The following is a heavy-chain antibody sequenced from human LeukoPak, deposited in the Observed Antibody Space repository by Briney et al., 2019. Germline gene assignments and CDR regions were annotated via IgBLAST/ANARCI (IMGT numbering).Heavy chain of an antibody. J-gene: IGHJ4*02. CDR2: INPNSGGT. V-gene: IGHV1-2*02. Sequence: GASVKVSCKASGYTFTGYYMHWVRQAPGQGLEWMGWINPNSGGTNYAQKFQGRVTMTRDTSISTAYMEPSRLRSDDTAVYYCASPYCSGGSCYSVFDYWGQGTLVTVSS. D-gene: IGHD2-15*01. CDR3: ASPYCSGGSCYSVFDY. CDR1: GYTFTGYY.